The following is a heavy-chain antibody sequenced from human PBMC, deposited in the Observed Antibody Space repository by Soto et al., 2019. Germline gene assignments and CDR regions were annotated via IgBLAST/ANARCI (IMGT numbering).Heavy chain of an antibody. CDR1: GYTFTSYY. J-gene: IGHJ4*02. CDR3: ARDRDPQRGAPKYYFDY. Sequence: QVQLVQSGAEVKKPGASVKVSCKASGYTFTSYYMHWVRQAPGQGLEWMGIINPSGGSTSYAQKFQGRVTMTRDTSTSTVYMELSSLRSEDTAVYYCARDRDPQRGAPKYYFDYWGQGTLVTVSS. V-gene: IGHV1-46*01. CDR2: INPSGGST. D-gene: IGHD3-10*01.